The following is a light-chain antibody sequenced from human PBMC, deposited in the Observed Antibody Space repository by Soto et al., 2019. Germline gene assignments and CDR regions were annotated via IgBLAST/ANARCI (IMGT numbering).Light chain of an antibody. Sequence: EIVLTQSPATLSLSPGERATLSCRASQSISRYLAWYQQKPGQAPRLLIYDASNRATGIPARFSGTGSGTDFTLTIGSLEPEDFAVYYCQQRNSWPLTFGGGTKVEIK. CDR1: QSISRY. CDR3: QQRNSWPLT. V-gene: IGKV3-11*01. J-gene: IGKJ4*01. CDR2: DAS.